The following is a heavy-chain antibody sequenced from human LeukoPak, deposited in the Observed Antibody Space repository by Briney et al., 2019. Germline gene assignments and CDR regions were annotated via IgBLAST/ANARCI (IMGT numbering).Heavy chain of an antibody. J-gene: IGHJ4*02. CDR2: IRYDGSNK. D-gene: IGHD2-2*01. CDR3: AKGEYCSSTSCYPRPFDY. V-gene: IGHV3-30*02. CDR1: GFTFSSYG. Sequence: PGGSLRLSCAASGFTFSSYGMRWVRQAPGTGLEWVAFIRYDGSNKYYADSVKGRFTISRDNSKNTLYLQMNSLRAEDTAVYYCAKGEYCSSTSCYPRPFDYWGQGTLVTVSS.